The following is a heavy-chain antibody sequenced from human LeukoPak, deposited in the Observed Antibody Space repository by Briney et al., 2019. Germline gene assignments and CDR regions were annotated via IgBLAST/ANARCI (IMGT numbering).Heavy chain of an antibody. Sequence: SETLSLTCTVSGGSISSYYWSWIRQPPGKGLEWIGYIYYSGSTNYNPSLKSRVTISVDTSKNQFSLKLSSVTAADTAVYYCARDSYYDSSGYYWGNYFDYWGQGTLVTVSS. J-gene: IGHJ4*02. CDR2: IYYSGST. CDR3: ARDSYYDSSGYYWGNYFDY. CDR1: GGSISSYY. V-gene: IGHV4-59*01. D-gene: IGHD3-22*01.